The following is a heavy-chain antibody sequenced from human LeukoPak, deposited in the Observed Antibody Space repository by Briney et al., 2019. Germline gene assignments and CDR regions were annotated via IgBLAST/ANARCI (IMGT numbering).Heavy chain of an antibody. Sequence: PGGSLRLSCAASGFTFSDYWMHWVRQAPGKGLEWVALIWADGSNQFSADSVKGRVNMARDNAKNTVYLQMDSLRVDDTAVYFCAREAVISGWSGDMDVWGQGTTVTVSS. J-gene: IGHJ6*02. CDR2: IWADGSNQ. CDR1: GFTFSDYW. V-gene: IGHV3-33*08. CDR3: AREAVISGWSGDMDV. D-gene: IGHD6-19*01.